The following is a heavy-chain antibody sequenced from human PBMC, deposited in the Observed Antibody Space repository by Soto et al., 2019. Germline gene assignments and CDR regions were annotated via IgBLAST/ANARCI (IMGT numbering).Heavy chain of an antibody. D-gene: IGHD4-17*01. J-gene: IGHJ4*02. Sequence: QVQLQESGPGLVKPSQTLSLTCTVSGGSFSSGSYCWSWIRQHPGKGLEWIGYIYYSGSTYYNPSRKSRVXTXEXXSKSQFSLKLSSVTAADTAVYYCAVAMTTVTTYDDWGQGTLVTVSS. CDR3: AVAMTTVTTYDD. CDR1: GGSFSSGSYC. V-gene: IGHV4-31*03. CDR2: IYYSGST.